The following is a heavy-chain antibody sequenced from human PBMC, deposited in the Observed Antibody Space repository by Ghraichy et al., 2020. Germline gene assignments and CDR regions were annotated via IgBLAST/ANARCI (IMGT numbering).Heavy chain of an antibody. Sequence: SETLSLTCAVYGGSFSGYYWSWIRQPPGKGLEWIGEINHSGSTNYNPSLKSRVTISVDTSKNQFSLKLSSVTAADTAVYYCARFRGDHCAFDIWGQGTMVTVSS. V-gene: IGHV4-34*01. D-gene: IGHD2-21*01. CDR2: INHSGST. CDR3: ARFRGDHCAFDI. CDR1: GGSFSGYY. J-gene: IGHJ3*02.